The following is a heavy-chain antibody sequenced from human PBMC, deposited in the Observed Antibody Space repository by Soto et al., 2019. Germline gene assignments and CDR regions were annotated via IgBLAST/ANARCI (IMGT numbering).Heavy chain of an antibody. J-gene: IGHJ6*02. Sequence: QVQLVESGGGLVKPGGSLRLSCAASGFTFVDYYMSWFRQAPGKGLGWVSYISSSGSTIYYADSVKGRFTISRDNAKNSLYLQMNSLRAEDTAVYYCASGIAVAGTGYYYGMDVWGQGTTVTVSS. CDR1: GFTFVDYY. D-gene: IGHD6-19*01. CDR3: ASGIAVAGTGYYYGMDV. CDR2: ISSSGSTI. V-gene: IGHV3-11*01.